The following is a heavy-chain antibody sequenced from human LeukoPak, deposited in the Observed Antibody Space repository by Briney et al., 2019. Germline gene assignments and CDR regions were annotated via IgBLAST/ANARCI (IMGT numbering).Heavy chain of an antibody. CDR3: ARDSGGVLF. CDR1: GGSISSGSYY. J-gene: IGHJ4*02. Sequence: SETLSLTCTVSGGSISSGSYYWSWIRQPAGKGLEWIGRIYTSGSTNYNPSLKSRVTISVDTSKNQFSLKLSSVTAADTAVYYCARDSGGVLFWGQGTLVTVSS. D-gene: IGHD3-16*01. CDR2: IYTSGST. V-gene: IGHV4-61*02.